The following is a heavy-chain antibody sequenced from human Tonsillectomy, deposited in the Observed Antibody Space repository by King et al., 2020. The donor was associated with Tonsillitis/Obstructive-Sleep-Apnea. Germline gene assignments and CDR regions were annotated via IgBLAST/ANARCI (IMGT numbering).Heavy chain of an antibody. CDR1: GFIFSSYE. J-gene: IGHJ5*02. D-gene: IGHD4-17*01. V-gene: IGHV3-48*03. CDR2: ISSGGTTI. Sequence: VQLVESGGGLVQPGGSLRLSCAASGFIFSSYEMNWVRQAPGKGLEWVSYISSGGTTISYADSVKGRFTISRDNAKNSLSLQMNSLRAEDTAIYYCARKDYGDYVGWFDPWGQGTLVTVPS. CDR3: ARKDYGDYVGWFDP.